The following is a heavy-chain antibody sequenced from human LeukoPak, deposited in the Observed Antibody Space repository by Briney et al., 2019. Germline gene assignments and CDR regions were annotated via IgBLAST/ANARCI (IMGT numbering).Heavy chain of an antibody. CDR3: ARRSRFRWFGESNYYFDY. Sequence: SETLSLTCAVYGGSFSGYYWSWIRQPPGKGLEWIGEVNHSGSTNYNPSLKSRVTISVDTSKNQFSLKLSSVTAADTAVYYCARRSRFRWFGESNYYFDYWGQGTLVTVSS. V-gene: IGHV4-34*01. CDR1: GGSFSGYY. J-gene: IGHJ4*02. CDR2: VNHSGST. D-gene: IGHD3-10*01.